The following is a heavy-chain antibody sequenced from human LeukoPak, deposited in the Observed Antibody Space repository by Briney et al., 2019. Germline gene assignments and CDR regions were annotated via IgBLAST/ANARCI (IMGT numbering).Heavy chain of an antibody. V-gene: IGHV4-61*01. CDR1: GGSFSSGSDY. J-gene: IGHJ4*02. CDR3: AREGSRTPFDF. Sequence: SETLSLTCTVSGGSFSSGSDYWTWLRQPPGKGLEWIGHIYYSGSTNYNPSLKSRVTISVNTSKNQFSLKLKSVTAADTAVYYCAREGSRTPFDFWGQGTLVTVSS. CDR2: IYYSGST. D-gene: IGHD1/OR15-1a*01.